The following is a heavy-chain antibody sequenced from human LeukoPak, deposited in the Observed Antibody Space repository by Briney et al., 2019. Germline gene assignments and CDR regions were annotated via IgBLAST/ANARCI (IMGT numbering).Heavy chain of an antibody. CDR1: EFTFITYT. Sequence: PGGSLRLSCAASEFTFITYTMHWVRQAPGKGLEHVSAISSNGGITYYANSVKGRFTISRDNSKNTLYPQMGSLRAEDMAVYYCARLTSTIPDAFDIWGQGTMVTVSS. J-gene: IGHJ3*02. D-gene: IGHD3-3*01. CDR3: ARLTSTIPDAFDI. V-gene: IGHV3-64*01. CDR2: ISSNGGIT.